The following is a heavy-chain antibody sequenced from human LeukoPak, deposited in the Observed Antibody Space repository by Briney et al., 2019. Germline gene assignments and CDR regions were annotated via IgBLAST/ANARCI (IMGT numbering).Heavy chain of an antibody. D-gene: IGHD3-22*01. CDR3: AKSPSYYDSSGSFDY. Sequence: GESLKISCKGSGYSFTSYWIGWVRQMPGKGLEWMGTIYPGDSDTRYSPSFQGQVTISADKSISTAYLQWSSLKASDTAMYYCAKSPSYYDSSGSFDYWGQGTLVTVSS. J-gene: IGHJ4*02. CDR1: GYSFTSYW. CDR2: IYPGDSDT. V-gene: IGHV5-51*01.